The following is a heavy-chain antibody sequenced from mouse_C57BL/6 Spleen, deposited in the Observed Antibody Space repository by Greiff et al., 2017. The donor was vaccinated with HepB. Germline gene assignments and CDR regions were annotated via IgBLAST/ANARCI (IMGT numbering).Heavy chain of an antibody. CDR3: ARVSLLWDAMDY. CDR2: IWGVGST. D-gene: IGHD1-1*02. CDR1: GFSLTSYG. V-gene: IGHV2-6*01. J-gene: IGHJ4*01. Sequence: VQLQQSGPGLVAPSQSLSITCTVSGFSLTSYGVDWVRQSPGKGLEWLGVIWGVGSTNYNSALKSRLSISKDNSKSQVFLKMNSLQTDDTAMYYCARVSLLWDAMDYWGQGTSVTVSS.